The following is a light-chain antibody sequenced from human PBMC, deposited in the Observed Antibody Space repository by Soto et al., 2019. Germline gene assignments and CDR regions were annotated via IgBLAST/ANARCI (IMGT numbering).Light chain of an antibody. Sequence: QMTQSPSTVSASVGASVTITCRADQRVYNWLASYQQKPGKAPKLLMSNVSTLETGVSSRFRGSGFGTEFTLAITSLQPDDFGTYYCQQYNSYVSFGPGTRV. CDR3: QQYNSYVS. J-gene: IGKJ3*01. CDR2: NVS. V-gene: IGKV1-5*01. CDR1: QRVYNW.